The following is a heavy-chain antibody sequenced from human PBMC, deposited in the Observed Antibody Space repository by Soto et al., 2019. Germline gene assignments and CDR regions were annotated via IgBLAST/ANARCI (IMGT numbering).Heavy chain of an antibody. CDR3: ARVQNSGSYGPTYYYYYGMDV. CDR2: ISSSSSTI. CDR1: GFNFSSYS. V-gene: IGHV3-48*01. D-gene: IGHD1-26*01. Sequence: EVQLVESGGGLVQPGGSLRLSCAASGFNFSSYSMNWVRQAPGKGLEWVSYISSSSSTIYYADSVKGRFTISRDNAKNSLYLQMNSLTAEDTAVYYCARVQNSGSYGPTYYYYYGMDVWGQGTTVTVSS. J-gene: IGHJ6*02.